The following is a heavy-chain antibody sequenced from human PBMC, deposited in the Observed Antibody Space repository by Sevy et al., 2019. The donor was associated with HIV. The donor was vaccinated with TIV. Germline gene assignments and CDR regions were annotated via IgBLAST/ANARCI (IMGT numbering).Heavy chain of an antibody. D-gene: IGHD3-10*01. Sequence: GGSLRLSCAASGFTFDDYTMHWVRQAPGKGLEWVSLISWDGGSTYYADSVKGRFTISRDNSKNSLYLQMNSLRTEDTALYYCATGFLYPDYGSGNLDYWGQGTLVTVSS. CDR3: ATGFLYPDYGSGNLDY. J-gene: IGHJ4*02. CDR2: ISWDGGST. CDR1: GFTFDDYT. V-gene: IGHV3-43*01.